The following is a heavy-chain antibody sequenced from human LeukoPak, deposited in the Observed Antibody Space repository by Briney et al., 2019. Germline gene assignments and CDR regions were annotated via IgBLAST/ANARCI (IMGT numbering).Heavy chain of an antibody. J-gene: IGHJ4*02. CDR3: ARAEDWNYRY. V-gene: IGHV3-66*01. CDR2: IYSGGST. Sequence: GGSLRLSCAASGFTFSSYGMHWVRQAPGKGLEWVSVIYSGGSTYYADSVKGRFIISRDISKNTLSLQMNSLRAEDTALYYCARAEDWNYRYWGQGTLVTVSS. D-gene: IGHD1-7*01. CDR1: GFTFSSYG.